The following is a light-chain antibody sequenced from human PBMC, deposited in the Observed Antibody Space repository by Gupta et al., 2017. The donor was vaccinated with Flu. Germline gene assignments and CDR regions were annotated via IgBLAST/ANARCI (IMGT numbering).Light chain of an antibody. CDR2: DND. V-gene: IGLV1-51*01. J-gene: IGLJ3*02. Sequence: QSVLTQPPSVSAAPGQKVTISCSGSSSNIGNNYASWYQHLPGTAPKLLIYDNDKRPSGIADRSSGSKSGTSATLGITGLQTGDEADYYCGTWDSSLSAWVFGGGTKLTVL. CDR1: SSNIGNNY. CDR3: GTWDSSLSAWV.